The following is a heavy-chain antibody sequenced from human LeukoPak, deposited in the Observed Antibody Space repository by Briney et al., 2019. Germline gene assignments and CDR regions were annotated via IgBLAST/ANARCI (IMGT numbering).Heavy chain of an antibody. J-gene: IGHJ5*02. V-gene: IGHV4-39*01. Sequence: SETVSLTCTVSGCSISSCSYYWLWLRPPPGKGLEGIGSIYYSGSTCYNPCLKSRVTISVDTSKNPFSLKLSSVTAADTAVYYCARHAGSRRYSYGSPRPPTSNTWSDPWGQGTLVTVSS. CDR2: IYYSGST. D-gene: IGHD5-18*01. CDR1: GCSISSCSYY. CDR3: ARHAGSRRYSYGSPRPPTSNTWSDP.